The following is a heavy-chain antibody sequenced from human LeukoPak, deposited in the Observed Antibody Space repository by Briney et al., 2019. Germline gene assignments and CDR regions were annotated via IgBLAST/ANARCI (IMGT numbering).Heavy chain of an antibody. CDR3: ASNTGTVFDY. Sequence: SETLSLTCSVSGDFITAYYWSWIRQPPGKGLEWIGYVYYSGSTEYNPSLRSRVTISLEMSKHQFSLNHTSVTAADTAVYYCASNTGTVFDYWGQGALVTVSS. CDR2: VYYSGST. J-gene: IGHJ4*02. CDR1: GDFITAYY. D-gene: IGHD7-27*01. V-gene: IGHV4-59*01.